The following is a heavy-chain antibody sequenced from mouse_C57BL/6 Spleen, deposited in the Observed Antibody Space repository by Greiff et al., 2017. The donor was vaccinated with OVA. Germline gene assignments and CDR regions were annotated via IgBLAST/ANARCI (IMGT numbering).Heavy chain of an antibody. CDR2: ISNGGGST. J-gene: IGHJ1*03. V-gene: IGHV5-12*01. Sequence: EVKLMESGGGLVQPGGSLKLSCAASGFNFSDYYMYWVRQTPEKRLEWVAYISNGGGSTYYPDTVKGRFTISRDNAKNTLYLQMSRLKSEDTAMYYCARHDYGWYFDVWGTGTTVTVSS. D-gene: IGHD1-1*01. CDR3: ARHDYGWYFDV. CDR1: GFNFSDYY.